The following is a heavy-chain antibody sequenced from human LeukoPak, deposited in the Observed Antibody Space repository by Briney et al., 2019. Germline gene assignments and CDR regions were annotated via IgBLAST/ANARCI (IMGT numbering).Heavy chain of an antibody. J-gene: IGHJ4*02. CDR1: VYTFTDYY. CDR3: ARANALYCSSTSCLFDY. Sequence: ASVKVSCKASVYTFTDYYIHWVRQAPGHGLEWMAWINPNSGGTYYAQNFHDRITLTRDTSISTAYMELSRLRSDDTAIYYCARANALYCSSTSCLFDYWGQGTLVTVSS. D-gene: IGHD2-2*01. CDR2: INPNSGGT. V-gene: IGHV1-2*02.